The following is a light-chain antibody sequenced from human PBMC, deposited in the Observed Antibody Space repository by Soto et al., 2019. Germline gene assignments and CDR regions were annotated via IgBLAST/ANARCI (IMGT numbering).Light chain of an antibody. CDR3: AAWDDSLNWV. CDR2: TNN. CDR1: SSNIGGNS. Sequence: QPVLTQPPSASGTPGQRVTISCSGSSSNIGGNSVHWYQQLPGTAPRLLIYTNNQRPSGVPDRFSGSKSGTSASLAISGLQSEDEADYYCAAWDDSLNWVFGGGTKLTVL. V-gene: IGLV1-44*01. J-gene: IGLJ3*02.